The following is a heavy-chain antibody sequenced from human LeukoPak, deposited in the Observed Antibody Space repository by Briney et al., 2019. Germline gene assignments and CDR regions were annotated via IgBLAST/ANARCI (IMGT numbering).Heavy chain of an antibody. D-gene: IGHD3-22*01. CDR3: AREHPAYDSSGYAFDI. Sequence: GGSLRLSCAASGFTFSSYWMSWVRQAPGKGLEWVANIKQDGSGKYYVDSVKGRFTISRDNAKNSLYLQMNSLRAEDTTVYYCAREHPAYDSSGYAFDIWGQGTMVTVSS. V-gene: IGHV3-7*01. J-gene: IGHJ3*02. CDR2: IKQDGSGK. CDR1: GFTFSSYW.